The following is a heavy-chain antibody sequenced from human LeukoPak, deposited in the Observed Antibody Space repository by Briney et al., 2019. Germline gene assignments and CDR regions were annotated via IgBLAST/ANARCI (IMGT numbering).Heavy chain of an antibody. V-gene: IGHV3-7*01. D-gene: IGHD2-15*01. CDR2: MKQDGSAR. CDR3: ARDVVGSLDY. CDR1: VFSFSNYW. Sequence: GGSLRLSCVVSVFSFSNYWMAWVRQAPGKGPEWVANMKQDGSARHYADSVKGRLTISRDNAQNSVYLRMNSLRAEDTAVYYCARDVVGSLDYWGLGTLVTVFS. J-gene: IGHJ4*02.